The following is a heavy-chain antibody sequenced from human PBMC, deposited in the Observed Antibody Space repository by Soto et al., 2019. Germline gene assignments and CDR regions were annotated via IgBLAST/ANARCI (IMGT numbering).Heavy chain of an antibody. Sequence: EEQLLESGGGLVQPGESLRLSCAASGFTFSSSAMNWVRQAPGKGLEWVSIISDSGRRTYYADSVRGRFTISRDNSKNTLYLQMNSLRAEDTAVYYCAKSLNINWKNWFDPWGQGTLVTVSS. CDR2: ISDSGRRT. CDR1: GFTFSSSA. CDR3: AKSLNINWKNWFDP. J-gene: IGHJ5*02. V-gene: IGHV3-23*01. D-gene: IGHD1-1*01.